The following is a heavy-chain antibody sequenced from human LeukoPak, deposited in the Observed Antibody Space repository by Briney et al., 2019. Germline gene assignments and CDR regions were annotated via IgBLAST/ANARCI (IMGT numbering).Heavy chain of an antibody. Sequence: GGSLRLSCAASGFTVSTHFMSWVRQAPGKGLEWVSVIYSDGNTYYADSVKSRFTIFRDNSKNTVYLEMNSLRAEDTALYYCARAGSGWFDYWGQGTLVTVSS. D-gene: IGHD6-19*01. V-gene: IGHV3-53*01. CDR2: IYSDGNT. CDR3: ARAGSGWFDY. J-gene: IGHJ4*02. CDR1: GFTVSTHF.